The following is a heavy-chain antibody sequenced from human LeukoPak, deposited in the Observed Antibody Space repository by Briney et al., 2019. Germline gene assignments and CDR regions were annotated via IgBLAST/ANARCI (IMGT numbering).Heavy chain of an antibody. V-gene: IGHV3-30*18. Sequence: PGGSLRLSCAASGFTFSSYGMHWVRQAPGKGLEWVAVISYDGSNEYYADSVKGRFTISRDNSKNTLYLQMNSLRAEDTAVYYCAKEYYDFWSGYHGPLNYWGQGTLVTVSS. CDR1: GFTFSSYG. CDR2: ISYDGSNE. J-gene: IGHJ4*02. CDR3: AKEYYDFWSGYHGPLNY. D-gene: IGHD3-3*01.